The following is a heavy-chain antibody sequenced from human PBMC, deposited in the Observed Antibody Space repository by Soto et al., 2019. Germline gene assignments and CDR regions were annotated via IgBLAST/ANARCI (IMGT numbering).Heavy chain of an antibody. CDR1: GFTFSSYG. J-gene: IGHJ2*01. Sequence: GGSLRLSCAASGFTFSSYGMHWVRQAPGKGLEWVAVIWYDGSNKYYADSVKGRFTISRDNSKNTLYLQMNSLRAEDTAVYYCARGRVDTAKSDWYFDLWGRGTLVTVSS. CDR2: IWYDGSNK. CDR3: ARGRVDTAKSDWYFDL. V-gene: IGHV3-33*01. D-gene: IGHD5-18*01.